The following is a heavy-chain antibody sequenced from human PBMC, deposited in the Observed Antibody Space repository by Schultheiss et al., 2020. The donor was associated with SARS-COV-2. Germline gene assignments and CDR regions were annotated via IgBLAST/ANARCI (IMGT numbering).Heavy chain of an antibody. Sequence: SETLSLTCTVSGGSISSYYWSWIRQPPGKGLEWIGYIYYSGSTNYNPSLKSRVTISVDTSKNQFSLKLSSVTAADTAVYYCARAPNVQQLPGDAFDIWGQGTMVTVSS. CDR3: ARAPNVQQLPGDAFDI. CDR1: GGSISSYY. J-gene: IGHJ3*02. D-gene: IGHD6-13*01. V-gene: IGHV4-59*12. CDR2: IYYSGST.